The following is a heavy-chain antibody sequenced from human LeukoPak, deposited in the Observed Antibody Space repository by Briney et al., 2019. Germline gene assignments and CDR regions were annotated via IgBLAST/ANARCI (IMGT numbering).Heavy chain of an antibody. J-gene: IGHJ4*02. D-gene: IGHD3-22*01. Sequence: GASVKVSCKAFGGTFSSYAISWVRQAPGQGLEWMGGIIPIFGTANYAQKFQGRVTITADESTSTAYMELSSLRSEDTAVYYCARSVYDSSGYYPFDYWGQGTLVTVS. CDR3: ARSVYDSSGYYPFDY. CDR1: GGTFSSYA. CDR2: IIPIFGTA. V-gene: IGHV1-69*13.